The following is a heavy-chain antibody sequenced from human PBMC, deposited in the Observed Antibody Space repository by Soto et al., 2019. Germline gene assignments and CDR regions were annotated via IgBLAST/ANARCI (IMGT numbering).Heavy chain of an antibody. CDR3: AKARWGDFGDLNLPGY. Sequence: QVLLVESGGGVVQPGRSLRLSCAASGFTFISFGMHWVRQAPGKGLEWVAVISDDGSTKHYADSVKGRFTISRDNSKNTLYLQMNSLGPEDTAVYYCAKARWGDFGDLNLPGYWGQGTLVTVSS. CDR1: GFTFISFG. J-gene: IGHJ4*02. D-gene: IGHD4-17*01. CDR2: ISDDGSTK. V-gene: IGHV3-30*18.